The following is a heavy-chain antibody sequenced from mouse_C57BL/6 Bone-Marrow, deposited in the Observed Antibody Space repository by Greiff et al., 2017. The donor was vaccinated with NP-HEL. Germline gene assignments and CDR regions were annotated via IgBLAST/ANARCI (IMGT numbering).Heavy chain of an antibody. CDR3: ARGITTVVAGGAMDY. Sequence: EVQGVESGGGLVKPGGSLKLSCAASGFTFSDYGMHWVRQAPEKGLEWVAYISSGSSTIYYADTVKGRFTISRDNAKNTLFLQMTSLRSEDTAMYYCARGITTVVAGGAMDYWGQGTSVTVSS. V-gene: IGHV5-17*01. J-gene: IGHJ4*01. CDR2: ISSGSSTI. CDR1: GFTFSDYG. D-gene: IGHD1-1*01.